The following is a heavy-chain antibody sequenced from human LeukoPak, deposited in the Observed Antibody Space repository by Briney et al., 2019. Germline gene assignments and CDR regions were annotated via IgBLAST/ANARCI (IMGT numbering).Heavy chain of an antibody. Sequence: GSLRLSCAASGFTFSSYAMSWVRQAPGKGLEWVSAISGSGGSTYYADSVKGRFTISRDNSKNTLYLQMNSLRAEDTAVYYCAKPSYEYDFWSGYSNDYWGQGTLVTVSS. CDR2: ISGSGGST. CDR1: GFTFSSYA. J-gene: IGHJ4*02. D-gene: IGHD3-3*01. CDR3: AKPSYEYDFWSGYSNDY. V-gene: IGHV3-23*01.